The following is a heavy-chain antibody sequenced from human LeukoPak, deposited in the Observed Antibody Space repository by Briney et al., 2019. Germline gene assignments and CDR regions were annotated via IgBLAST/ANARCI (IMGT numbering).Heavy chain of an antibody. CDR1: GYTFTSYD. CDR2: MNPNSGNT. Sequence: ASVKVSCKASGYTFTSYDINWVRQATGQGLEWMGWMNPNSGNTGYAQKFQGRVTMTTDTSTSTAYMELRSLRSDDTAVYYCARKVKSWYYFDYWGQGTLVTVSS. J-gene: IGHJ4*02. CDR3: ARKVKSWYYFDY. D-gene: IGHD2-21*01. V-gene: IGHV1-8*02.